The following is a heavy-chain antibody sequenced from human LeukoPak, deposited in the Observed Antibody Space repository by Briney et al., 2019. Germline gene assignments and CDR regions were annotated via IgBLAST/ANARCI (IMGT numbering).Heavy chain of an antibody. D-gene: IGHD3-10*01. J-gene: IGHJ3*02. CDR1: GFTFSSYS. CDR2: ISSSSSYI. Sequence: PGGSLRLSCAASGFTFSSYSMNWVRQAPGKGLEWVSPISSSSSYIYYADSVKGRFTISRDNAKDSLYLQMNSLRAEDTAVYYCARDGHYYGSGDYAFDIWGQGTMVTVSS. CDR3: ARDGHYYGSGDYAFDI. V-gene: IGHV3-21*01.